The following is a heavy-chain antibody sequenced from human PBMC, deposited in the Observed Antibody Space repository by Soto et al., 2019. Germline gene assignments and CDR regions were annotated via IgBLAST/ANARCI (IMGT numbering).Heavy chain of an antibody. CDR2: ISGSGGNT. J-gene: IGHJ4*02. CDR3: AKEGGRGGGYFDY. CDR1: GFTFSSYA. V-gene: IGHV3-23*01. D-gene: IGHD3-16*01. Sequence: GGSLRLSCAASGFTFSSYAMSWVRQAPGKGLKWVSAISGSGGNTYYADSVKGRFTISRDNSKNTLYLQMSSLRAEDTAVYYCAKEGGRGGGYFDYWGQGTLVTVSS.